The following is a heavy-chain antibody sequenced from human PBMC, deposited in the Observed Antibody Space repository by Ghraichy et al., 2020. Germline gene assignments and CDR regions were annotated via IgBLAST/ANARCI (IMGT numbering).Heavy chain of an antibody. CDR2: ISISGNNM. Sequence: GGSLRLSCEVSEFTFSNYEMNWVRQAPGKGLEWVTYISISGNNMYYTDSVKGRFTISRDNAKNSLYLQMNSLRAEDTAVYYCARGGSSCCLFNAFDMWGQGTMVTVSS. CDR1: EFTFSNYE. J-gene: IGHJ3*02. D-gene: IGHD6-19*01. CDR3: ARGGSSCCLFNAFDM. V-gene: IGHV3-48*03.